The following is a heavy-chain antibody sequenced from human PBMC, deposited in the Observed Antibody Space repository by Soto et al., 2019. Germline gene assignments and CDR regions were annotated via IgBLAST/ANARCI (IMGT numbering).Heavy chain of an antibody. CDR1: GFTFRDYW. D-gene: IGHD4-4*01. Sequence: GGSLRLSCAASGFTFRDYWMNWVRQAPGKGLEWVANIKQDGSEKYYVDSVKGRFSISRDNAKNSLYLQMNSLRAEDTAVYYYVQFLNRQSDDYWGQGTLVTVSS. CDR2: IKQDGSEK. CDR3: VQFLNRQSDDY. J-gene: IGHJ4*02. V-gene: IGHV3-7*01.